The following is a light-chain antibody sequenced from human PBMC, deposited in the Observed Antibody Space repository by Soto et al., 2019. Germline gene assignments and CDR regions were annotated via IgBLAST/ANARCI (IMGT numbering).Light chain of an antibody. CDR3: QQADSFPLT. J-gene: IGKJ4*01. CDR2: AAS. V-gene: IGKV1-12*01. CDR1: QGIANW. Sequence: DIQMTQSPSSVSASVGDRVTITCRASQGIANWLAWYQQKPGKAPKLLIYAASTLQSWVPSRFSGSGSGTGFTLTISSLQPEDFATYYCQQADSFPLTFGGGTVVEMK.